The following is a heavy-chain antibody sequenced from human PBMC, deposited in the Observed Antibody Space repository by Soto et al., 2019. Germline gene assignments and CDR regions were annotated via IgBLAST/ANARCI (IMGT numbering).Heavy chain of an antibody. CDR3: ARSNVRITMVRGVIKNHYYYYGMDV. CDR2: INHSGST. V-gene: IGHV4-34*01. J-gene: IGHJ6*02. D-gene: IGHD3-10*01. Sequence: SETLSLTCAVYGGSFSGCYWSWIRQPPGKGLEWFGEINHSGSTNYNPSLKSRVTISVDTSKNQFSLKLSPVTAADTAVYHCARSNVRITMVRGVIKNHYYYYGMDVWGQGTTVT. CDR1: GGSFSGCY.